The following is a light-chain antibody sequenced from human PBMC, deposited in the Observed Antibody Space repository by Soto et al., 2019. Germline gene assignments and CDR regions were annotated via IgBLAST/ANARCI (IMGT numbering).Light chain of an antibody. V-gene: IGKV1-39*01. J-gene: IGKJ5*01. CDR1: QYISNS. CDR3: QQTYSTSSIT. Sequence: DIQMTQCPSSLCASVGDRVTITWVGIQYISNSLNWYQQTPGKAPKLLIYAASSLQSGVPSRFSGRGSGTDFTLTISSLQPEDFATYYCQQTYSTSSITFGQGTRLEIK. CDR2: AAS.